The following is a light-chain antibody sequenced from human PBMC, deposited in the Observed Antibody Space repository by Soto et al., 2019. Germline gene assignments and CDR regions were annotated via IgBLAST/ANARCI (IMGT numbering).Light chain of an antibody. CDR1: QNVNSN. Sequence: EIVMTQSSATLSVSPGERAALSCRASQNVNSNLAWYQQKPAQAPRLLIYGASTRATGIPARFSGSGSGTEFTLTISNLQSEDFAVYYCQQYNNWPLTFGGGTKVEIK. CDR2: GAS. V-gene: IGKV3-15*01. J-gene: IGKJ4*01. CDR3: QQYNNWPLT.